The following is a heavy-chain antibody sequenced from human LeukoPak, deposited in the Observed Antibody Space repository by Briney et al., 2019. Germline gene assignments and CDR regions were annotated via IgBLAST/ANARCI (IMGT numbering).Heavy chain of an antibody. CDR2: ISGSGGST. Sequence: GGSLRLSCAASGFTFSSYAMSWVRQAPGKGLEWVSAISGSGGSTYYADSVKGRFTISRDNSKNTLYLQMNSLRAEDTAVYYCAKREDYYDSSGYPSVAFDIWGQGTMVTVSS. CDR3: AKREDYYDSSGYPSVAFDI. V-gene: IGHV3-23*01. D-gene: IGHD3-22*01. CDR1: GFTFSSYA. J-gene: IGHJ3*02.